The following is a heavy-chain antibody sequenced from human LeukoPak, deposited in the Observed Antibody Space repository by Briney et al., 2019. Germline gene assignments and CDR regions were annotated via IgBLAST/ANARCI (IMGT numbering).Heavy chain of an antibody. V-gene: IGHV3-74*01. CDR3: ARVLTGSWDWFDP. J-gene: IGHJ5*02. CDR2: INSDGSRT. CDR1: KFSFSSYW. D-gene: IGHD2-8*02. Sequence: QTGGSLRLSCAASKFSFSSYWMHWVRQAPGKGLVWVSRINSDGSRTNYADSVKGRFTISRDNAKNTLYLQVSSLRAEDTAVYYCARVLTGSWDWFDPWGLGTLVTVSS.